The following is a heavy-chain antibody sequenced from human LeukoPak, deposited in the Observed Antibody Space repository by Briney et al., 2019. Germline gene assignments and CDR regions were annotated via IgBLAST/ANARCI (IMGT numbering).Heavy chain of an antibody. D-gene: IGHD2-15*01. CDR3: AKDASSGGSCPNDY. J-gene: IGHJ4*02. CDR2: ISGSGGST. CDR1: GFTFSSYS. V-gene: IGHV3-23*01. Sequence: PGGSLRLSCAASGFTFSSYSMNWVRQAPGKGLEWVSAISGSGGSTYYADSVKGRFTISRDNSKNTLYLQMNSLRAEDTAVYYCAKDASSGGSCPNDYWGQGTLVTVSS.